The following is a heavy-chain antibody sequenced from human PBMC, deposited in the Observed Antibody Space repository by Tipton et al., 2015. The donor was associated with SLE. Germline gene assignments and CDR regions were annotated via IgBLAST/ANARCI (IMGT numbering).Heavy chain of an antibody. CDR1: GGSISSGYY. D-gene: IGHD6-19*01. CDR2: IYYSGTT. Sequence: TLSLTCTVSGGSISSGYYWSWIRQHPGKGLEWIGYIYYSGTTYYNPSLKSRVTISVDTSKNQFSLKLSSVTAADTAVYYCARGGYSSGYAVGFDYWGQGTLVTVSS. V-gene: IGHV4-31*03. J-gene: IGHJ4*02. CDR3: ARGGYSSGYAVGFDY.